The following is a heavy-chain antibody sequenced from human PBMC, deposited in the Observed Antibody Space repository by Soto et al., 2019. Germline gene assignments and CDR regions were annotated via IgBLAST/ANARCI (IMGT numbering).Heavy chain of an antibody. CDR1: GCTFTSYA. Sequence: ASVKVSCKASGCTFTSYAISWVRQAPGQGLEWMGIIIPSGGTTNYAQKFQGRVTMTRDASTSTVYMELSSLRSEDTAVYYCARDRSSHNYVYYCASGYGHDAFDIWGQGTMVTVSS. J-gene: IGHJ3*02. CDR2: IIPSGGTT. V-gene: IGHV1-46*01. CDR3: ARDRSSHNYVYYCASGYGHDAFDI. D-gene: IGHD6-25*01.